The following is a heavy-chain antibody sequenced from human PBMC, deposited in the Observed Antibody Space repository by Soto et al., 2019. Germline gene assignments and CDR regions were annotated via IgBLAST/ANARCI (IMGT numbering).Heavy chain of an antibody. D-gene: IGHD3-22*01. CDR1: GFTCSIYA. CDR2: ISGSGGST. Sequence: PEGALKLSCAAPGFTCSIYAMSWVRQAAGKGLEWVSAISGSGGSTYYADSVKGRFTISRDNSKNTLYLQMNSLRAEDTAVYYCAKVVIRPTVYFDYWGQGTLVTV. CDR3: AKVVIRPTVYFDY. J-gene: IGHJ4*02. V-gene: IGHV3-23*01.